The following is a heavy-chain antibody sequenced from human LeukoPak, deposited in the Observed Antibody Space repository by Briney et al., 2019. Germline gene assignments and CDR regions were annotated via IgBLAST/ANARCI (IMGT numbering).Heavy chain of an antibody. CDR1: GGSISSYY. Sequence: SETLSLTCTVSGGSISSYYWSWLRQPPGRGVEGIGYIYYSGSNNYNPSLKSRVTISVDTSKNQFSLKLSSVTAADTAVYYCARSSGWHLLLLDYWGQGTLVTVSS. CDR2: IYYSGSN. V-gene: IGHV4-59*08. CDR3: ARSSGWHLLLLDY. D-gene: IGHD6-25*01. J-gene: IGHJ4*02.